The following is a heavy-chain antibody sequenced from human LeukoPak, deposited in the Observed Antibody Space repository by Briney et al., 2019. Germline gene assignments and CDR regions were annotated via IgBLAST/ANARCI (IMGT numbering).Heavy chain of an antibody. CDR3: ARDLRRDVYNRDWYLDL. CDR1: GYTFPSYS. J-gene: IGHJ2*01. V-gene: IGHV1-46*01. D-gene: IGHD5-24*01. CDR2: INTSGGST. Sequence: ASVKVSCKASGYTFPSYSMHWVRQAPGQGLEWMGIINTSGGSTSYAQKFQGRVTMTRDTSTSTVYMDLSSLRSEDTAVYYCARDLRRDVYNRDWYLDLWGRGTLVTVSS.